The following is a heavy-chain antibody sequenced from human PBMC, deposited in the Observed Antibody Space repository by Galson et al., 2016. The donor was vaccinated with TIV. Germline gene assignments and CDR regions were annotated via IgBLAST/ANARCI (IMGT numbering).Heavy chain of an antibody. D-gene: IGHD1-1*01. CDR1: GFTFDDYA. V-gene: IGHV3-9*01. CDR2: ISWNSGST. J-gene: IGHJ6*03. CDR3: AKGQLRAARRFYYMDV. Sequence: SLRLSCAASGFTFDDYAMHWVRQVPGRGLEWVSVISWNSGSTVYADSVKGRFIISRDNAKKSLYLQMNSLRAEDTALYYCAKGQLRAARRFYYMDVWGKGTMVTVSS.